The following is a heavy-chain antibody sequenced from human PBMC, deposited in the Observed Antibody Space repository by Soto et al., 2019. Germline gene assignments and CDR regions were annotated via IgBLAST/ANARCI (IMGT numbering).Heavy chain of an antibody. CDR2: VYYTGST. D-gene: IGHD2-8*01. CDR3: ARDLGGRPQYGRISNGPNNWFGP. CDR1: GGSISRGAYP. V-gene: IGHV4-30-4*01. J-gene: IGHJ5*02. Sequence: PSETLSLTCTVSGGSISRGAYPWSWIRQTPGGGLEWIGTVYYTGSTFYNPSLKTRLSMSVDTSTTHFYLTLSSVTVADTAVYYCARDLGGRPQYGRISNGPNNWFGPWGQGTLVTVSS.